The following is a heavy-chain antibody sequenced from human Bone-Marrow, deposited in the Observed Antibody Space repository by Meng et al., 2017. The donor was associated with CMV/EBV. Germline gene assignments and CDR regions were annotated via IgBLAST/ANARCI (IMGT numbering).Heavy chain of an antibody. CDR2: ISSSSSYI. D-gene: IGHD4-17*01. V-gene: IGHV3-21*01. CDR1: GFTFSSYS. CDR3: ARDLSHGDYRYYYYYYGMDV. J-gene: IGHJ6*02. Sequence: GESLKISCAASGFTFSSYSMNWVRQAPGKGLEWVSSISSSSSYIYYADSVKGRFTISSANAKNSLSLQMNSLIAEDTAVYYCARDLSHGDYRYYYYYYGMDVWGQGTTVTVSS.